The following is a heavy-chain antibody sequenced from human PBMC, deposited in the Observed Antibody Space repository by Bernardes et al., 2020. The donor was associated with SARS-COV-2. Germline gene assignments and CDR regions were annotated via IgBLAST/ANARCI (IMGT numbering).Heavy chain of an antibody. J-gene: IGHJ4*02. Sequence: GGSLRLSCAGSGFDFSDYWMTWVRQAKEKGLEWVSTIGAPGDTYYRHSVKGRFTISRENAKSSLFLQMSSLTAGDTAVYYCVVRTTSFDFWGQGTLVTVSS. CDR3: VVRTTSFDF. CDR2: IGAPGDT. V-gene: IGHV3-13*01. CDR1: GFDFSDYW. D-gene: IGHD3-10*02.